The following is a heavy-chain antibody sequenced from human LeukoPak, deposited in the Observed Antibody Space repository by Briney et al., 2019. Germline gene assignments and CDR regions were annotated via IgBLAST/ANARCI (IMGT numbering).Heavy chain of an antibody. CDR2: FDLEDGET. V-gene: IGHV1-24*01. CDR3: ATDWGRRDYYDSSGYYQGAFDI. J-gene: IGHJ3*02. Sequence: GASVKVSCKVSGYTLTELSMHWVRQAPGKGLEWMGGFDLEDGETIYAQKFQGRVTMTEDTSTDTAYMELSSLRSEDTAVYYCATDWGRRDYYDSSGYYQGAFDIWGQGTMVTVSS. D-gene: IGHD3-22*01. CDR1: GYTLTELS.